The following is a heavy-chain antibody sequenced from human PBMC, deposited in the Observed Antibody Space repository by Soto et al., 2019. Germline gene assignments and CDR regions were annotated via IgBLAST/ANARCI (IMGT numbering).Heavy chain of an antibody. Sequence: ETLSLTCTVSGGSISSYYWSWIRQPPGKGLEWIGYIYYSGSTNYNPSLKSRVTISVDTSKNQFSLKLSSVTAADTAVYYCARQGVATEDYYYYYYMDVWGKGTTVTVSS. CDR2: IYYSGST. CDR1: GGSISSYY. J-gene: IGHJ6*03. V-gene: IGHV4-59*08. CDR3: ARQGVATEDYYYYYYMDV. D-gene: IGHD5-12*01.